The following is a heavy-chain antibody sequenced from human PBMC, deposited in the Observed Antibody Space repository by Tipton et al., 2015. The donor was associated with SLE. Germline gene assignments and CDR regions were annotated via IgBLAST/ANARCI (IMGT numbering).Heavy chain of an antibody. CDR1: GGSISSGSYY. D-gene: IGHD3-22*01. CDR3: ARQDSSGYYHDY. Sequence: TLSLTCTVSGGSISSGSYYWSWIRQPAGKGLEWIGYIYTSGSTNYNPSLKSRVTISVDTSKNQFSLKLSSVTAADTAVYYCARQDSSGYYHDYWGQGTLVTVSS. J-gene: IGHJ4*02. V-gene: IGHV4-61*09. CDR2: IYTSGST.